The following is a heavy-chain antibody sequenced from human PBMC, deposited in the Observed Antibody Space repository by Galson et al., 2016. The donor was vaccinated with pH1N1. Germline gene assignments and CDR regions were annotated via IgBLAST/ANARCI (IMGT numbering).Heavy chain of an antibody. CDR2: IIPIVGLT. Sequence: SVKVSCKASGGTFTLYGITWVRQAPGQGLEWMGRIIPIVGLTKYAEKFQGRVTITADVSTSTAYMELSSLRSEDTAVYYCAGDLSTALYNHYYMDVWGKGTTVTVSS. V-gene: IGHV1-69*04. J-gene: IGHJ6*03. CDR3: AGDLSTALYNHYYMDV. CDR1: GGTFTLYG.